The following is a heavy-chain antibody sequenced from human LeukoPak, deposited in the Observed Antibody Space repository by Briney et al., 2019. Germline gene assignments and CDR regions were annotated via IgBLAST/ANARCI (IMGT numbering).Heavy chain of an antibody. CDR2: ISSSGSTI. CDR3: ARGVRLLWFGEPLVGHDN. V-gene: IGHV3-48*03. Sequence: GGSLRLSCAASGFTFSSYEINWVRQAPGKGLEWVSYISSSGSTIYYAESVKGRFTMSRDNAKNTLYLQMNSLRAEDTAVYYCARGVRLLWFGEPLVGHDNWGQGTLGTVSS. J-gene: IGHJ4*02. CDR1: GFTFSSYE. D-gene: IGHD3-10*01.